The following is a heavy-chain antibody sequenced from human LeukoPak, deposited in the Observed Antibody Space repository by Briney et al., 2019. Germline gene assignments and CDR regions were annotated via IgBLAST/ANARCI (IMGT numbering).Heavy chain of an antibody. CDR3: ARGALLKYQLAIDY. Sequence: PGGSLRLSCAASGLTVSSYMSWVRQAPGKGLEWVANINQDGSETYYVDSVKGRFTISRDNAESSLYLQMNSLRAEDTAMYYCARGALLKYQLAIDYWGLGTLVTVSS. J-gene: IGHJ4*02. CDR2: INQDGSET. CDR1: GLTVSSY. V-gene: IGHV3-7*05. D-gene: IGHD2-2*01.